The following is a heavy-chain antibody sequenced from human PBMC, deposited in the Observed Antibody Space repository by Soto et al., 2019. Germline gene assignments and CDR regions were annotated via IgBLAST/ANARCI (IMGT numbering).Heavy chain of an antibody. V-gene: IGHV1-18*01. D-gene: IGHD3-16*02. CDR2: ISGYNGNT. CDR3: ERALVKAFNRAGPGAHNWFDP. J-gene: IGHJ5*02. CDR1: GYTFTNYG. Sequence: ASVKVSCKASGYTFTNYGVAWVRQAPGHGLEWLGWISGYNGNTNYAQKFQGRVTMTRDTATSTAYMELKTLRSDDTASYFCERALVKAFNRAGPGAHNWFDPWGQGPLVTVS.